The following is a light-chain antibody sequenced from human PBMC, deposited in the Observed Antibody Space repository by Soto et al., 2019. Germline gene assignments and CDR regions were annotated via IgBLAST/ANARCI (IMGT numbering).Light chain of an antibody. CDR1: TSDIGDSKY. Sequence: QSALTQPASVSGSPGQSITISCTGTTSDIGDSKYVSWYQQHPGKAPKLMSYDVSNRPSGVSNRFSGSKSGNTASLTISGLQAEDEADYYCSSYTSSGTVLFGGGTKLTVL. J-gene: IGLJ3*02. CDR3: SSYTSSGTVL. CDR2: DVS. V-gene: IGLV2-14*03.